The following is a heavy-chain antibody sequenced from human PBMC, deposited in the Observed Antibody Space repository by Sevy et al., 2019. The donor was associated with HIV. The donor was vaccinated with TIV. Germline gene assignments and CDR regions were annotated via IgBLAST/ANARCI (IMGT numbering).Heavy chain of an antibody. CDR2: IYSGGNT. J-gene: IGHJ3*02. CDR1: GFTVSSNY. Sequence: GGSLILSCAASGFTVSSNYMSWVRQAPGKGLEWVSVIYSGGNTNYADSVKGRFTISRDNSKNTLYLQMNSLRAEDTAFYYCARVSVYYYDSSGYYTTGNAFDIWGQGTMVTFSS. CDR3: ARVSVYYYDSSGYYTTGNAFDI. V-gene: IGHV3-53*01. D-gene: IGHD3-22*01.